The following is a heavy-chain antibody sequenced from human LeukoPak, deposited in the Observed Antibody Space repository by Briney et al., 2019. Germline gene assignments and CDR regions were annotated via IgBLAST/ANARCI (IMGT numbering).Heavy chain of an antibody. V-gene: IGHV5-51*01. CDR3: ARHNNWGFDY. D-gene: IGHD7-27*01. CDR1: GYSFASYW. J-gene: IGHJ4*02. CDR2: IHPNDAST. Sequence: GESLKISCEASGYSFASYWIGWVRQMSGKGLEWMAIIHPNDASTIYSPSFQGQVTISADKSINTAYLQWSTLKASDTAIYYCARHNNWGFDYWDRGTLHTVSS.